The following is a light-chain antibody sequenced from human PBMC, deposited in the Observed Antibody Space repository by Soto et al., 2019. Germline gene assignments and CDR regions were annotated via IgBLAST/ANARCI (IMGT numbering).Light chain of an antibody. CDR3: QQYDSSPWT. J-gene: IGKJ1*01. CDR2: GAS. CDR1: QSVRSSF. Sequence: ESVLTQSPGTLSLTRGERATLSCRASQSVRSSFLAWYQLKPGQAPRLLIYGASSRATGIPDRFSGSGSGTDFTLTISRLEPEDFAVYYCQQYDSSPWTFGQGTKVEIK. V-gene: IGKV3-20*01.